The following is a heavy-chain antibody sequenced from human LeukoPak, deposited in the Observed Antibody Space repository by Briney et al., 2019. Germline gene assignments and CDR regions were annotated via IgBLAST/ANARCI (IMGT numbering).Heavy chain of an antibody. D-gene: IGHD1-26*01. CDR1: GFTFSSYA. Sequence: GGSLRLSCAASGFTFSSYAMHWVCQAPGKGLEYVSAISGNGGSTYYANSVKGRFTISRDNSKNTLYLQMGSLRAEDMAVYYCARDSEVGATDYWGQGTLVTVSS. J-gene: IGHJ4*02. V-gene: IGHV3-64*01. CDR3: ARDSEVGATDY. CDR2: ISGNGGST.